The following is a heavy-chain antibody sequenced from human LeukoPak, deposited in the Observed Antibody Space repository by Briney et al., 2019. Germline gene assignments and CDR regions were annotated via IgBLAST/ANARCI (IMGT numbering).Heavy chain of an antibody. CDR2: IYSGGST. D-gene: IGHD3-22*01. V-gene: IGHV3-53*01. CDR3: ARMRWLLLRRSSYYFDY. J-gene: IGHJ4*02. Sequence: GGSLRLSCAVSGFTVSSNYMSWVRQAPGKGLEWVSVIYSGGSTYYADSVKGRFTISRDNSKNTLYLQMNSLRAEDTAVYYCARMRWLLLRRSSYYFDYWGQGTLVTVSS. CDR1: GFTVSSNY.